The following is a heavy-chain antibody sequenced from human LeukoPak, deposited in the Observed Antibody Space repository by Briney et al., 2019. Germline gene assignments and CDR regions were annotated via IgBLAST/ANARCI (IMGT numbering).Heavy chain of an antibody. Sequence: GGSLRLSCAASGFTFSDYYMSWIRQAPGKGLEWVSYISSSGSTIYYADSVKGRFTISRDTAKNSLYLQMNSLRAEDTAVYYCARDNLGYCSSTSCHSYYYYYMDVWGKGTTVTVSS. CDR1: GFTFSDYY. V-gene: IGHV3-11*01. J-gene: IGHJ6*03. CDR3: ARDNLGYCSSTSCHSYYYYYMDV. D-gene: IGHD2-2*02. CDR2: ISSSGSTI.